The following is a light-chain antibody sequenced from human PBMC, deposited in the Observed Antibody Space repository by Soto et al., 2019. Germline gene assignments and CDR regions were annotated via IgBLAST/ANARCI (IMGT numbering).Light chain of an antibody. CDR2: GES. J-gene: IGKJ1*01. CDR3: QQSRT. CDR1: QSVTRD. Sequence: EILVTQSPATLSVSPGERVTLSCRASQSVTRDLAWYQQKPGQAPRLLIDGESTRATGIPARFSGSGSGTEFTLTINSLPSEDLAIYYCQQSRTFGQGTRVEIK. V-gene: IGKV3-15*01.